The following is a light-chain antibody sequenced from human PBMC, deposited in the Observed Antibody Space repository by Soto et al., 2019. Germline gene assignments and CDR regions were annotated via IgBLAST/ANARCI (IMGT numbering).Light chain of an antibody. CDR2: DAS. Sequence: ESELTQSPATLSSSLGERVTISCRASPRVSNYLNWYQHKPGQAPRLLIYDASTRPIGVPSRFSGSGSGTDFTLTISSLEPEDFAVYFCQQYDSSGTFGQGTKVDIK. J-gene: IGKJ1*01. V-gene: IGKV3-11*01. CDR3: QQYDSSGT. CDR1: PRVSNY.